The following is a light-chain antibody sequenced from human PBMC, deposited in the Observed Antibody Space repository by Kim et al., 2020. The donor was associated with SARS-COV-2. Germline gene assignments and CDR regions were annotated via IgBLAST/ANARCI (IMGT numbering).Light chain of an antibody. CDR2: GNS. CDR3: QSYDSSLSGSV. CDR1: SSNIGAGYD. J-gene: IGLJ2*01. Sequence: QRVTISCTGSSSNIGAGYDVHWYQRLPGTAPKLLIYGNSNRPSGVPDRFSGSGSGTSASLAITGLQAEDEADYYCQSYDSSLSGSVFGGGTQLTVL. V-gene: IGLV1-40*01.